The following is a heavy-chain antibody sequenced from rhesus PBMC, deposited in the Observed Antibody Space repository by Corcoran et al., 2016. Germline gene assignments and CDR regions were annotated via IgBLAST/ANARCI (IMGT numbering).Heavy chain of an antibody. CDR3: AKTEREAFDF. CDR1: GFTSGNSD. V-gene: IGHV3S43*01. J-gene: IGHJ3*01. Sequence: EVQLVESGGGLVQPGGSLRLSCAAPGFTSGNSDLIWIRQAPGKGLEWVSYISSCGSIYYSDSVKGRFTISRDNAKNTLYLQMSSLRVEDTAVYYCAKTEREAFDFWGQGLTVTVSS. CDR2: ISSCGSI. D-gene: IGHD1-44*02.